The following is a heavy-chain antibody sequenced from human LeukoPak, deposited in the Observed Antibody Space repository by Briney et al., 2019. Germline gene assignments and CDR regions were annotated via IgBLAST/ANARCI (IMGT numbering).Heavy chain of an antibody. CDR1: GFTFSSYG. J-gene: IGHJ4*02. D-gene: IGHD3-10*01. Sequence: GSLRLSFAASGFTFSSYGMHWVRQAPGKGLEWVAVISYDGSNKYYADSVKGRFTISRDNSRNTLYLQMNSLRAEDTAVYSCAKPAGFGELRFDYWGQGTLVTVSS. CDR3: AKPAGFGELRFDY. V-gene: IGHV3-30*18. CDR2: ISYDGSNK.